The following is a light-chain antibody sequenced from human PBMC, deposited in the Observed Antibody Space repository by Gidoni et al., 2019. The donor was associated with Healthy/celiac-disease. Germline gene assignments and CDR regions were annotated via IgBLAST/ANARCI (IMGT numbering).Light chain of an antibody. CDR2: GAS. J-gene: IGKJ5*01. CDR1: QSVSSSY. Sequence: DILLTPSPGTPSLSPGERATISCRASQSVSSSYLAWYQQKPGQAPRLLIYGASSRATGIPDRFSGSGSGTDFTLTISRLQPEDFAVYYCQQYGSSHRTFGQGTRLEIK. CDR3: QQYGSSHRT. V-gene: IGKV3-20*01.